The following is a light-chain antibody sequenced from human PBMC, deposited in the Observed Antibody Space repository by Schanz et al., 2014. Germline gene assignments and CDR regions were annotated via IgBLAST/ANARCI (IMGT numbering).Light chain of an antibody. J-gene: IGKJ1*01. Sequence: EIVMTQSPATLSVSPGERATLSCRASQSVSSNLAWYQQEPGQAPRLLIYGASTRATGIPTRFSGSGSGTYFTLTISSLQSEDFAVYYCQQYDNWPPWTFGQGTKVELK. CDR2: GAS. CDR3: QQYDNWPPWT. V-gene: IGKV3-15*01. CDR1: QSVSSN.